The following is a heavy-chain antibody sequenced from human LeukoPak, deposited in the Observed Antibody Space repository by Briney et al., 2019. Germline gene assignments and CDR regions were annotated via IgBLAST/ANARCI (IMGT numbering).Heavy chain of an antibody. CDR3: ARDLYGYNSFDY. V-gene: IGHV4-31*03. CDR2: IYYSGST. Sequence: SETLSLTCTVSGGSISSGGYYWSRIRQHPGKGLEWIGYIYYSGSTYYNPSLKSRVTISVDTSKNQFSLKLNSVTAADTAVYYCARDLYGYNSFDYWGQGTPVTVSS. J-gene: IGHJ4*02. D-gene: IGHD5-24*01. CDR1: GGSISSGGYY.